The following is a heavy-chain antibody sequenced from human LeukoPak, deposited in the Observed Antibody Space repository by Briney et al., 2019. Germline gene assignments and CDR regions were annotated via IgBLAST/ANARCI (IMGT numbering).Heavy chain of an antibody. V-gene: IGHV3-48*03. Sequence: GGSLRLSCAASGFTFSNYGMNWVRQAPGKGLEWVSYINNSGGTISYADSVKGRFTISRDNAKNSLCLQMNSLRAEDTAVYSCARDNRYSYDYLDYWGQGTLVTVSS. CDR3: ARDNRYSYDYLDY. D-gene: IGHD5-12*01. CDR2: INNSGGTI. CDR1: GFTFSNYG. J-gene: IGHJ4*02.